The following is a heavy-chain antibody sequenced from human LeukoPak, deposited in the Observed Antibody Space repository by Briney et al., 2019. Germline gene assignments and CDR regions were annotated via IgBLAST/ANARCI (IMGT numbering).Heavy chain of an antibody. J-gene: IGHJ3*02. CDR2: IIPIFGTA. D-gene: IGHD5-24*01. Sequence: SVKVSCKASGGTFSSYAISLVRQAPGQGLEWMGGIIPIFGTANYAQKFQGRVTITTDESTSTAYMELSSLRSEDTAVYYCARFRRWLQLGAFDIWGQGTMVTVSS. CDR1: GGTFSSYA. CDR3: ARFRRWLQLGAFDI. V-gene: IGHV1-69*05.